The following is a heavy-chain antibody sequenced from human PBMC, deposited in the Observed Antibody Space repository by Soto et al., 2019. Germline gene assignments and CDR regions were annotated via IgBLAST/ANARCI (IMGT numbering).Heavy chain of an antibody. CDR2: ISYDGSNK. Sequence: QVQLVESGGGVVQPGRSLRLSCAASGFTFSSYAMHWVRQAPGKGLEWVAVISYDGSNKYYADSVKGRFTVYRDNSKNTLYLQMNSLRAEDTAVYYCARVERGYSYGTGGRIDYWGKGTLVTVSS. CDR3: ARVERGYSYGTGGRIDY. D-gene: IGHD5-18*01. J-gene: IGHJ4*02. CDR1: GFTFSSYA. V-gene: IGHV3-30-3*01.